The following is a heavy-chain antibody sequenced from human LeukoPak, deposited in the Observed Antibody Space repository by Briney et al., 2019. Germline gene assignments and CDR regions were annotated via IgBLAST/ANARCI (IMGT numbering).Heavy chain of an antibody. CDR2: IIPIVGAP. CDR1: GGTFSSYV. Sequence: ASVKVSCKASGGTFSSYVISWVRQAPGQGRDWMGRIIPIVGAPNYAQKFQGRVTITADESTGTAYMELRSLRSEDTAVYYCARGALTPGPIAVETTHFDYWGQGTPVAVSS. D-gene: IGHD6-19*01. V-gene: IGHV1-69*11. J-gene: IGHJ4*02. CDR3: ARGALTPGPIAVETTHFDY.